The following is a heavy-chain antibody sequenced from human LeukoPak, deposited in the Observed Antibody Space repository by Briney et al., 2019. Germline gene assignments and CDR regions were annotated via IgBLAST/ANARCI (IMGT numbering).Heavy chain of an antibody. D-gene: IGHD1-1*01. Sequence: GGSLRLSCAASGFTVSSNYMSWVRQAPGKGLEWVSVIYSGGSTYYADSVKGRFTISRDNSKNTLYLQMNSLRAEDTAVYYCARFSPLWKGGSINWFDPWGQGTLVTVSS. CDR1: GFTVSSNY. CDR2: IYSGGST. J-gene: IGHJ5*02. V-gene: IGHV3-66*01. CDR3: ARFSPLWKGGSINWFDP.